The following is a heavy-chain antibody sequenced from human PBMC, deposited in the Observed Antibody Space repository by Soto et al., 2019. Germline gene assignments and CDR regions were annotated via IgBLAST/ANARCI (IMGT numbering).Heavy chain of an antibody. CDR3: AREWSTSGDLDY. CDR1: GFTFSSHS. V-gene: IGHV3-30*04. Sequence: QVQLMESGGGVVQPGRSLRLSCAASGFTFSSHSIQWVRQAPGKGLEWVAVKYYADSVKGRFTISRDNSKNTAYLQMNSLRAEDTAVFYCAREWSTSGDLDYWGQGTLVIVSS. J-gene: IGHJ4*02. CDR2: K. D-gene: IGHD3-10*01.